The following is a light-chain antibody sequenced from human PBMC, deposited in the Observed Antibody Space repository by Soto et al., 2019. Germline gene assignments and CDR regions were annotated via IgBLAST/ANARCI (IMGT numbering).Light chain of an antibody. V-gene: IGKV1-5*01. CDR2: DAS. CDR3: QQYNSFSPYS. CDR1: QSISFW. Sequence: DIQMTQSPSTLSASIGDRVSITCRASQSISFWLAWYQQKPGKAPKLLIYDASTLYSGVPSRFSGTKSGTEFTLTISGLQPYDFASYYCQQYNSFSPYSFGQGTKLEI. J-gene: IGKJ2*03.